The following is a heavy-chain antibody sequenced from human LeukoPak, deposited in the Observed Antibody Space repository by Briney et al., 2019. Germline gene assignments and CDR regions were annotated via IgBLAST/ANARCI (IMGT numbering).Heavy chain of an antibody. CDR2: ISYDGSNK. D-gene: IGHD1-26*01. CDR1: GFTFSSYA. CDR3: ARGWWELPPDFHDYAFDI. J-gene: IGHJ3*02. Sequence: HPGRSLRLSCAASGFTFSSYAMHWVRQAPGKGLEWVAVISYDGSNKYYADSVKGRFTISRDNSKNTLYLQMNSLRAEDTAVYYCARGWWELPPDFHDYAFDIWGQGTMVTVSS. V-gene: IGHV3-30*04.